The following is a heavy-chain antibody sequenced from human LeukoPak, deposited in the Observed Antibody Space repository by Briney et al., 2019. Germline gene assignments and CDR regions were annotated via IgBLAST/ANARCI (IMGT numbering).Heavy chain of an antibody. V-gene: IGHV3-53*01. CDR1: GFSVSDNF. J-gene: IGHJ4*02. CDR2: IYSVDST. D-gene: IGHD3-9*01. Sequence: GSLRLSCAASGFSVSDNFMTWVRQAPGKGLEWVSVIYSVDSTYYADSVKGRFTISRDNSKNTVYLQMNSLRAEDTAVYYCARDFYDLLTGINYYFDYWGQGILVTVSS. CDR3: ARDFYDLLTGINYYFDY.